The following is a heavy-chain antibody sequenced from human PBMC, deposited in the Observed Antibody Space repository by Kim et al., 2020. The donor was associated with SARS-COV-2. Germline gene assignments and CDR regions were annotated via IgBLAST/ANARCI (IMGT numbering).Heavy chain of an antibody. D-gene: IGHD3-22*01. J-gene: IGHJ4*02. V-gene: IGHV1-69*13. Sequence: SVKVSCKASGGTFSSYAISWVRQAPGQGLEWMGGIIPIFGTANYAQKFQGRVTITADESTSTAYMELSSLRSEDTAVYYCARVALVNYYDSSGYYDYWDQGTLVTVSS. CDR3: ARVALVNYYDSSGYYDY. CDR1: GGTFSSYA. CDR2: IIPIFGTA.